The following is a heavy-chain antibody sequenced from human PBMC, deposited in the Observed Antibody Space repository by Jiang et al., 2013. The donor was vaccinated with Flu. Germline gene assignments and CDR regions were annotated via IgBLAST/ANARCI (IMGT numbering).Heavy chain of an antibody. J-gene: IGHJ3*02. CDR3: AAVHMATDGFDI. D-gene: IGHD5-12*01. CDR1: GFTFTKSP. Sequence: SGAEVKKPGTSVKVSCKASGFTFTKSPMQWVRQTRGQRLEWIGWIVVGSGDTNHAQKFQGRVTITSDMSANTAYMELSSLRSEDTAIYYCAAVHMATDGFDIWGQGTMVTVSS. CDR2: IVVGSGDT. V-gene: IGHV1-58*02.